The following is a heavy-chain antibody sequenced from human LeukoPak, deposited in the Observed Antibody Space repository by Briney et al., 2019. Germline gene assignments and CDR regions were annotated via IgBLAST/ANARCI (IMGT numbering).Heavy chain of an antibody. D-gene: IGHD3-3*01. V-gene: IGHV1-18*01. CDR3: ARCYISTIFRVVIHHFDY. Sequence: ASVKVSCKASGYTFTSYGFTWVRQAPGEGLEWMGWISTYNDNTNYAQKLQGRVTMTTDTSTSTAYMELRSLRSDDTAVYYCARCYISTIFRVVIHHFDYWGQGTLVTVSS. CDR1: GYTFTSYG. J-gene: IGHJ4*02. CDR2: ISTYNDNT.